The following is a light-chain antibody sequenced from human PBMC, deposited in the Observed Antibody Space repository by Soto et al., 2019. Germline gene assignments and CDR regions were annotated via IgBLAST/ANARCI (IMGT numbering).Light chain of an antibody. CDR3: QQYGSSGT. J-gene: IGKJ1*01. CDR2: GAS. CDR1: QSFSNNY. V-gene: IGKV3-20*01. Sequence: MVLTQSPGTLSLSPGERATLYCRASQSFSNNYLAWYQQKPGQAPRLLIYGASNRATGIPDRFSGSGSGTDFTLTISRLEPEDFAVYYCQQYGSSGTFGQGTKVDIK.